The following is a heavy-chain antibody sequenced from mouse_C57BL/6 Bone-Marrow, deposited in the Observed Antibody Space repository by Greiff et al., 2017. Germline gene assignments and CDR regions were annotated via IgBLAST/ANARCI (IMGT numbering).Heavy chain of an antibody. CDR3: VRQGVTNPFAY. CDR1: GFSFNTYA. Sequence: EPGGGLVQPKGSLKLSCAASGFSFNTYAMNWVRQAPGKGLEWVARIRSKSNNYATYYADSVKDRFTISRDDSESMLYLQMNNLKTEDTAMYYCVRQGVTNPFAYWGQGTLVTVSA. J-gene: IGHJ3*01. V-gene: IGHV10-1*01. D-gene: IGHD2-5*01. CDR2: IRSKSNNYAT.